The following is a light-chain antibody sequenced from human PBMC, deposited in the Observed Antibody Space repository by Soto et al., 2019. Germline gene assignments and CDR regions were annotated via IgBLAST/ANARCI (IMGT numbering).Light chain of an antibody. CDR3: QSSDDTGNYYL. V-gene: IGLV3-25*02. CDR2: KDN. J-gene: IGLJ1*01. CDR1: ELSKQY. Sequence: SYELTHTPSLSVSPVQTARITCSGDELSKQYVYWYQQKPGQAPVLVIYKDNERASGIPERFSASSSGTTVTLTISGVRAEDEADYYRQSSDDTGNYYLFGTGTKVTVL.